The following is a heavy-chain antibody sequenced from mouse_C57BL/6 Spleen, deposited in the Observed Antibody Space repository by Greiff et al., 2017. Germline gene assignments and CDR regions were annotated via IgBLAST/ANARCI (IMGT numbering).Heavy chain of an antibody. V-gene: IGHV14-4*01. CDR2: IDPENGDT. CDR3: TTNYYGSDYFDY. D-gene: IGHD1-1*01. Sequence: VQLKQSGAELVRPGASVKLSCTASGFNIKDDYMHWVKQRPEQGLEWIGWIDPENGDTEYASKFQGKATITADTSSNTAYLQLSSLTSEDTAVYYCTTNYYGSDYFDYWGQGTTLTVSS. CDR1: GFNIKDDY. J-gene: IGHJ2*01.